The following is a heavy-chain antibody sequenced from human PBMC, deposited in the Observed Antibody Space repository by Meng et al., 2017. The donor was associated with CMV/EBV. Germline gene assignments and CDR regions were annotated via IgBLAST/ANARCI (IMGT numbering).Heavy chain of an antibody. CDR3: ASYSSSRPTNY. CDR2: ISHDGSNK. CDR1: GFTFSSYA. Sequence: GESLKISCAASGFTFSSYAMHWVRQAPGKGLEWVAVISHDGSNKYYADSVKGRFTISRDNSKNTLYLQMNSLRAEDTAVYYCASYSSSRPTNYWGQGTLVTVSS. J-gene: IGHJ4*02. D-gene: IGHD6-6*01. V-gene: IGHV3-30-3*01.